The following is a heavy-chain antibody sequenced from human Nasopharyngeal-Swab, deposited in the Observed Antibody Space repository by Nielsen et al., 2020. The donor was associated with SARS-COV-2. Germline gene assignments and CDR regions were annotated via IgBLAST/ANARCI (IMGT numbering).Heavy chain of an antibody. J-gene: IGHJ5*02. CDR1: GYTFTSYA. CDR3: AREGGTRDGFDP. D-gene: IGHD2-15*01. V-gene: IGHV1-3*01. Sequence: ASVKVSCKASGYTFTSYAMHWVRQAPGQRLEWMGWINAGNGNTKYSQKFQGRVTITRDTSASTAYMELSSLRSEDTAVYYCAREGGTRDGFDPWGQGTLVTVSS. CDR2: INAGNGNT.